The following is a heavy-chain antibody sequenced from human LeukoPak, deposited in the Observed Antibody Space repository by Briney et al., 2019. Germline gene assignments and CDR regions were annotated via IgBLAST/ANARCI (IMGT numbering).Heavy chain of an antibody. D-gene: IGHD1-14*01. J-gene: IGHJ4*02. CDR1: GFTSSTAW. CDR3: AREVWGPEY. CDR2: MRQDGSDK. V-gene: IGHV3-7*01. Sequence: GGSLRLSCAVSGFTSSTAWLTWVRQAPGKGLEWVADMRQDGSDKNYMDSVKGRFTISRDNTKNSVYLQMSSLRAEDTAVYYCAREVWGPEYWGQGTLVTVSS.